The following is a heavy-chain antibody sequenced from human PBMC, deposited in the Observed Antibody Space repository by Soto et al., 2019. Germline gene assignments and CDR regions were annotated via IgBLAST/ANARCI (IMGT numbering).Heavy chain of an antibody. Sequence: QVSLVQSGAEVKKPGASVNVSCKAFGYIFSNFYIHWVRQAPGQGLEWMGIINPNTGGTSYPQKFQGRVTLTRDTSTSTVHMEMSSLTSEDTAVYYCARDKVYGDNSFDFWGQGTLVTVPS. D-gene: IGHD4-17*01. CDR2: INPNTGGT. CDR1: GYIFSNFY. CDR3: ARDKVYGDNSFDF. V-gene: IGHV1-46*01. J-gene: IGHJ4*02.